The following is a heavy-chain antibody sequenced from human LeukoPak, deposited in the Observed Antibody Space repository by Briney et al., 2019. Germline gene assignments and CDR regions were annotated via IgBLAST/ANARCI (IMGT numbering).Heavy chain of an antibody. CDR3: ARDGVAGPYFDY. V-gene: IGHV3-30*02. CDR1: GLTFSSYG. J-gene: IGHJ4*02. CDR2: IRYDGEKQ. Sequence: GGSLRLSCAASGLTFSSYGMHWVRQAPGKGLEWLTFIRYDGEKQHYVDSVKGRFTISRDNSKNTLYLQMNSLRAEDTAVYYCARDGVAGPYFDYWGQGTLVTVSS. D-gene: IGHD6-19*01.